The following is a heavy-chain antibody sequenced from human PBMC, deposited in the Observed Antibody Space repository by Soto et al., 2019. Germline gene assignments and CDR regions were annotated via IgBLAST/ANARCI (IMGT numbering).Heavy chain of an antibody. J-gene: IGHJ6*02. Sequence: GGSLRLSCAASGFTFSSYGMHWIRQAPGKGLEWVALISYDGSNKYYADSVKGRFTISRDNSKNTLYLQMNSLRSEDTAVFYCAREVVTTPFRNYYGMDVWGQGTTVTVSS. CDR1: GFTFSSYG. CDR2: ISYDGSNK. D-gene: IGHD4-17*01. V-gene: IGHV3-30*03. CDR3: AREVVTTPFRNYYGMDV.